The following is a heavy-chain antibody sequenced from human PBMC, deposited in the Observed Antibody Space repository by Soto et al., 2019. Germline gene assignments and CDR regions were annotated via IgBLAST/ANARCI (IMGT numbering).Heavy chain of an antibody. CDR2: IYYSGST. Sequence: QVQLQESGPGLVKPSETLSLTCTVSGGSISSYYWSWIRQPPGKGLEWIGYIYYSGSTNYNPSLKSRVTISVDTSKNQFSLKLSSVTAADTAVYYCARLMTTVTSYYSGMDVWGQGTTVTVSS. V-gene: IGHV4-59*08. D-gene: IGHD4-17*01. CDR3: ARLMTTVTSYYSGMDV. J-gene: IGHJ6*02. CDR1: GGSISSYY.